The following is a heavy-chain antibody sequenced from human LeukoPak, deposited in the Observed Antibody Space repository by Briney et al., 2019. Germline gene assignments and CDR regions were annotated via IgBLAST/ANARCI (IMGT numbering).Heavy chain of an antibody. J-gene: IGHJ4*02. Sequence: GGSLRLSCAASGFTFSSYAMSWVRQAPGKGLEWVSTISGSGAGTYYADSVKGRFTIARDNAKNSVYLEMNSLRADDTAVYYCARSARLMKGVVEVTALDDWGQGTLVTVSS. CDR2: ISGSGAGT. CDR3: ARSARLMKGVVEVTALDD. V-gene: IGHV3-23*01. D-gene: IGHD3-3*01. CDR1: GFTFSSYA.